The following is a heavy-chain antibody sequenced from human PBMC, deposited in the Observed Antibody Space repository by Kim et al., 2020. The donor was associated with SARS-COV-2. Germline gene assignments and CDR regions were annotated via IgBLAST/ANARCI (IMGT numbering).Heavy chain of an antibody. D-gene: IGHD3-10*01. V-gene: IGHV1-69*04. Sequence: HKFQGGVKITADKSTSTASMELSSLRSEDTAVYYCAREGGTMVRGVFDYWGQGTLVTVSS. CDR3: AREGGTMVRGVFDY. J-gene: IGHJ4*02.